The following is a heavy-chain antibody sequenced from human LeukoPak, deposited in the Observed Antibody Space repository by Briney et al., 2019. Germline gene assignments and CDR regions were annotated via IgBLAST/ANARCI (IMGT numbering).Heavy chain of an antibody. CDR3: VRDLGGRSGH. D-gene: IGHD1-26*01. J-gene: IGHJ4*02. CDR2: INEDGSTT. V-gene: IGHV3-74*01. Sequence: GGSLRLSCAASGFTFSSNWMHWARQAPGKGLVWVSRINEDGSTTNYADSVKGRFTISRDNAKNTLYLQMNSLRAEDTAVYYCVRDLGGRSGHWGQGTLVTVSS. CDR1: GFTFSSNW.